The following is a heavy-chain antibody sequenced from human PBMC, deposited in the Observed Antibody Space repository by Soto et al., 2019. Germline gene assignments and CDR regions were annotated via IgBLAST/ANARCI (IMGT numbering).Heavy chain of an antibody. CDR1: GYSFTSYW. V-gene: IGHV5-51*01. J-gene: IGHJ5*02. D-gene: IGHD3-22*01. CDR3: ARVGPWVPYYYDSSPYTFENWFDP. Sequence: PGESLKISCKGSGYSFTSYWIGWVRQMPGKGLEWMGIIYPGDSDTRYSPSFQGQVTISADKSISTAYLQWSSLKASDTAVYYCARVGPWVPYYYDSSPYTFENWFDPWGQGTLVTVSS. CDR2: IYPGDSDT.